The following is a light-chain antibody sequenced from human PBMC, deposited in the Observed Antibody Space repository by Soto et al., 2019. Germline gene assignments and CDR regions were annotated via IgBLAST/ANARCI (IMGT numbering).Light chain of an antibody. CDR2: KAS. J-gene: IGKJ1*01. Sequence: DIQMTQSPSTLSGSVGDSVTITCRASQTISSWLAWYQQKPGKAPKLLIYKASTLKSGVPSSFSGSGSGTEFTLTIRSLQPDDFATYYCQHYNSDSEAFGQGTKVDIK. CDR1: QTISSW. V-gene: IGKV1-5*03. CDR3: QHYNSDSEA.